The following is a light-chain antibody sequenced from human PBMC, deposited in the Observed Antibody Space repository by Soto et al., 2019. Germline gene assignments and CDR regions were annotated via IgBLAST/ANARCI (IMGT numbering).Light chain of an antibody. CDR2: DVS. CDR3: SSYTSSSTVV. Sequence: QSVLTQPASVSGSPGQSIAISCTGTSSDVGGYNYVSWYQQHPGKAPKLMLYDVSYRPSGVSDRFSGSKSGNTASLTISGLQGEDEADYYCSSYTSSSTVVFGGGTKLTVL. CDR1: SSDVGGYNY. J-gene: IGLJ2*01. V-gene: IGLV2-14*01.